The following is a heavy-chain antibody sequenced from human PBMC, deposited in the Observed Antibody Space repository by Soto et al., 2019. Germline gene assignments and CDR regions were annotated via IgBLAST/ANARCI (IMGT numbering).Heavy chain of an antibody. D-gene: IGHD3-10*01. CDR1: GYTFTSYG. CDR3: ATDKDYGSGTHYYNLDV. V-gene: IGHV1-18*01. J-gene: IGHJ6*02. CDR2: ISTSKGNT. Sequence: ASVKVSCKTSGYTFTSYGIAWVRHAPGQGLEWMGWISTSKGNTNYAQKFQGRVTMTEDTSTDTAYMELSSLRSEDTAMYYCATDKDYGSGTHYYNLDVWGQGTTVTVSS.